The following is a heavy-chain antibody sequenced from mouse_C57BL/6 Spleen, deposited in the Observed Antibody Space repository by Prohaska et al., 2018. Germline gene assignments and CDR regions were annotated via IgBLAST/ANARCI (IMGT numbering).Heavy chain of an antibody. Sequence: EVQLQQSGPELVKPGASVKISCKASGYTFTDYYMNWVKQSHGKSLEWIGDINPTNGGNSYNKKCKGKATLTVDKSSSTVNMGLRSLTSEDSAVHYCASSDSPGAMDYWGQGTSVTVSS. D-gene: IGHD6-1*01. CDR2: INPTNGGN. CDR3: ASSDSPGAMDY. V-gene: IGHV1-26*01. J-gene: IGHJ4*01. CDR1: GYTFTDYY.